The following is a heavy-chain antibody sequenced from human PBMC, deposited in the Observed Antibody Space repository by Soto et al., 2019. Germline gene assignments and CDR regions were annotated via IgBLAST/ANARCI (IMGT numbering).Heavy chain of an antibody. Sequence: GESLKISCQAFGYKFTSYWIGWVRQMPGKGLEWMGFIYPGDSDTRYSPSFQGQVTISADKSISTAYLQWSSLKASDTAMYYCARKYSGSYYDYFDYWGQGTMVTVSS. CDR1: GYKFTSYW. CDR3: ARKYSGSYYDYFDY. CDR2: IYPGDSDT. D-gene: IGHD1-26*01. J-gene: IGHJ4*02. V-gene: IGHV5-51*01.